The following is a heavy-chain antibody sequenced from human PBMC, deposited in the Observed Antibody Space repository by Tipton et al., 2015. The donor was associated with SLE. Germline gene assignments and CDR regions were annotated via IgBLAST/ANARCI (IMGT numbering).Heavy chain of an antibody. CDR3: ARDVDPGIDP. V-gene: IGHV1-46*01. J-gene: IGHJ5*02. CDR1: GYTFSRYW. D-gene: IGHD2-21*01. CDR2: INPSDGRK. Sequence: QLVQSGAEVKKPGASLKVSCEASGYTFSRYWIHWVRQAPGQGLEWMGLINPSDGRKDYARKFQGRVTMTRDTSTSTVYLELHSLRSEDTAVYYCARDVDPGIDPWGQGTLVTVSS.